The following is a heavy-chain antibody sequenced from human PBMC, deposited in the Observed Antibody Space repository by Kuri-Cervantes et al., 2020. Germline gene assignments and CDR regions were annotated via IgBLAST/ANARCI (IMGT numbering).Heavy chain of an antibody. V-gene: IGHV3-64*04. CDR1: GFPFSSYG. D-gene: IGHD3-22*01. J-gene: IGHJ4*02. Sequence: GGSLRLSCAASGFPFSSYGMHWVRQAPGKGLEYVSAISSNGGSTYYADSVKGRFTISRDNAKNSLYLQMNSLRAEDTAVYYCARMYSSGYISIPPCYFDYWGQGTLVTVSS. CDR3: ARMYSSGYISIPPCYFDY. CDR2: ISSNGGST.